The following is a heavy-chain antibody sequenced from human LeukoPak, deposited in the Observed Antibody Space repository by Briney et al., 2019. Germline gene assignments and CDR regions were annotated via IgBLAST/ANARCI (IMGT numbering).Heavy chain of an antibody. V-gene: IGHV3-33*01. CDR3: ARDSEREYYYDSSGYQNDAFDI. J-gene: IGHJ3*02. CDR1: GFSFSSYG. Sequence: GGSLRLSCAASGFSFSSYGMHWVRQAPGKGLEWVAAIWYDGNSKYYADSLKGRFTISRDNSKNTLYLQMNSLRAEDTAVYYCARDSEREYYYDSSGYQNDAFDIWGQGTLVTVSS. D-gene: IGHD3-22*01. CDR2: IWYDGNSK.